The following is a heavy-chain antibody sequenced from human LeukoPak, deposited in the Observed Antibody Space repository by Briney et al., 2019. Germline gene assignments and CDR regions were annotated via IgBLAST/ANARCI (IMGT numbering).Heavy chain of an antibody. CDR1: EFTFNTYE. CDR2: ISANGDTI. CDR3: VSAYGGLLDY. Sequence: GGSLRLSCAASEFTFNTYEMNWVRQAPGKGLEWISYISANGDTIYYADSVRGRFTISRDNAKNSLSLLMNSLRVEDTALYYCVSAYGGLLDYWGQGSLVTVSS. D-gene: IGHD3-16*01. V-gene: IGHV3-48*03. J-gene: IGHJ4*02.